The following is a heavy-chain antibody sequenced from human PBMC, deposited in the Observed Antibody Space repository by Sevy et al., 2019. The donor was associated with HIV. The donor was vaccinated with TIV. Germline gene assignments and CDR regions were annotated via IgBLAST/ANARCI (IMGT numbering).Heavy chain of an antibody. D-gene: IGHD3-3*01. J-gene: IGHJ4*02. CDR2: IWYDGRTE. V-gene: IGHV3-33*01. Sequence: GGSLRLSCVASGFTFRSFSMHWVRQAPGKGLEWVAAIWYDGRTERYADSVQGRFTISRDNSKNTLDLQMNSLRAEDTAVYYCARDMGTIFGVVTYYFDYWGQGTLVTVSS. CDR3: ARDMGTIFGVVTYYFDY. CDR1: GFTFRSFS.